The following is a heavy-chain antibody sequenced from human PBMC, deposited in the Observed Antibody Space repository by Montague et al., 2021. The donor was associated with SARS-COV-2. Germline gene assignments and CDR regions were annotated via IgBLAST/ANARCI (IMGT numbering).Heavy chain of an antibody. CDR2: ISGSGGST. Sequence: SLRLSCAASGFTFSSYAMSWVRQAPGKGLEWVSAISGSGGSTYYADSXXGRFTISRDNSKNTLYLQMNSLRAEDTAVYYCAKEGDYDILTGYYPNRRYFDYWGQGTLVTVSS. J-gene: IGHJ4*02. D-gene: IGHD3-9*01. CDR3: AKEGDYDILTGYYPNRRYFDY. V-gene: IGHV3-23*01. CDR1: GFTFSSYA.